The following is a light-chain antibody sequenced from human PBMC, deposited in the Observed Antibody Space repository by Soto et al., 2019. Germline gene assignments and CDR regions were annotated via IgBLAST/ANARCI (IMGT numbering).Light chain of an antibody. CDR1: QSVSSSY. CDR2: GAS. J-gene: IGKJ1*01. Sequence: EIVLTQSPGTLSLSPGERATLSCRASQSVSSSYLAWYQQKPGQAPRLLINGASSRATGIPDRFSGSGSGTDFTLTISRLEPEDFAVYYCQQYSSSPWTFGKGTKVEIK. V-gene: IGKV3-20*01. CDR3: QQYSSSPWT.